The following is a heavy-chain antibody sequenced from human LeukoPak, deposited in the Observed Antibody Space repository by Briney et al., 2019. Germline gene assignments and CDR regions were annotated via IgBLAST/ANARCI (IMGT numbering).Heavy chain of an antibody. V-gene: IGHV4-39*01. CDR1: DGSISTLTYY. CDR2: IYYSGST. CDR3: ARLQRPGDFDY. D-gene: IGHD3-10*01. J-gene: IGHJ4*02. Sequence: SETLSLTCTVSDGSISTLTYYWGRIRQPPGKGLEWIGSIYYSGSTYYNPSLKSRVTISVDTSKNQFSLKLSSVTAADTAVYYCARLQRPGDFDYWGQGTLVTVSS.